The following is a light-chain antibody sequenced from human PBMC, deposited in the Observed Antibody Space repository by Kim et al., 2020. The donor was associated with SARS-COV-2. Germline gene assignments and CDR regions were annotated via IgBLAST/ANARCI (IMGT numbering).Light chain of an antibody. CDR2: LNSDGSH. CDR1: SGQSRSA. CDR3: QTWGTGLWV. Sequence: QLVLTQSPSASASLGASVKLTCTLSSGQSRSAIAWHQQQPEKGPRYLMKLNSDGSHTKGDGIPDRFSGSSSGTERYLTISSLQSEDEADYYCQTWGTGLWVFGGGTQLTV. V-gene: IGLV4-69*01. J-gene: IGLJ3*02.